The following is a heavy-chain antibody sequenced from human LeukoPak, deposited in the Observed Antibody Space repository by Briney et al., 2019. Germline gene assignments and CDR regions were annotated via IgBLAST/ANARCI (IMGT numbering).Heavy chain of an antibody. D-gene: IGHD3-22*01. CDR1: GYTFTSYG. J-gene: IGHJ3*02. Sequence: ASVKVSCKASGYTFTSYGISWVRQAPGQGLEWMGWISTYNGNTKYAQNVQGRVSMSIDTSTTTAYMELRSLRSDDTAVLYCARRQYYDSSGYSGYAFDIWGQGTMVTVSS. CDR2: ISTYNGNT. CDR3: ARRQYYDSSGYSGYAFDI. V-gene: IGHV1-18*01.